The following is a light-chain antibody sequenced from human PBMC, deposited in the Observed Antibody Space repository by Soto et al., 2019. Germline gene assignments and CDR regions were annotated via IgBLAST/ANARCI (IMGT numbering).Light chain of an antibody. J-gene: IGKJ1*01. CDR2: KAS. V-gene: IGKV1-5*03. CDR1: QSIGTW. Sequence: DIQMTQSPSTLSASVGDRVTITCRASQSIGTWLAWYQQKPGKTPKLLIYKASSLESGVPSRFSGSGSGTEFTLTISSLQPDDFATYYCQQYDTYPWTFGLGTKLDIK. CDR3: QQYDTYPWT.